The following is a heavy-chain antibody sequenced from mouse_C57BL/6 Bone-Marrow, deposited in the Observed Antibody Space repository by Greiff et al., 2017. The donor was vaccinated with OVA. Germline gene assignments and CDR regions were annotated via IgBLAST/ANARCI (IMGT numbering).Heavy chain of an antibody. J-gene: IGHJ2*01. CDR1: GFTFSDYG. V-gene: IGHV5-15*01. Sequence: EVKLVESGGGLVQPGGSLKLSCAASGFTFSDYGMAWVRQAPRKGPEWVAFISNLAYSIYYADTVTGRFTISRENAKNTLYLEMSSLRSEDTAMYYCARRGTNWAFDYWGQGTTLTVSS. CDR3: ARRGTNWAFDY. CDR2: ISNLAYSI. D-gene: IGHD4-1*01.